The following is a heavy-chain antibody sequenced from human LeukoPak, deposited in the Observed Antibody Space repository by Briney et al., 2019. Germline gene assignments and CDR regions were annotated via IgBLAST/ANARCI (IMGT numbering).Heavy chain of an antibody. V-gene: IGHV3-21*01. CDR3: ASIGLDCTNGVCYTYFDY. CDR1: GFTFSNYI. Sequence: PGGSLRLSFAASGFTFSNYIMNWVRQAPGKGLEWVSCINSSSSYIYYADSVKGRFTVSRDNAKNSLYLQMNSLRAEDTAVYYCASIGLDCTNGVCYTYFDYWGQGTLVTVSS. D-gene: IGHD2-8*01. J-gene: IGHJ4*02. CDR2: INSSSSYI.